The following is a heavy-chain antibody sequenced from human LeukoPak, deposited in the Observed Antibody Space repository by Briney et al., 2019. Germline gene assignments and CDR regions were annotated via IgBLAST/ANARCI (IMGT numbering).Heavy chain of an antibody. CDR3: ALGVAGRFAF. D-gene: IGHD6-19*01. V-gene: IGHV5-51*01. CDR2: IYPGDSDT. Sequence: GESLKISCKGSGYSFSSYWIAWVRQMPGKGLEWMGIIYPGDSDTTYDPSFQGQVTISADKSISTAYLQWNSLKASDTAMYYCALGVAGRFAFWGQGTLVTVSS. CDR1: GYSFSSYW. J-gene: IGHJ4*02.